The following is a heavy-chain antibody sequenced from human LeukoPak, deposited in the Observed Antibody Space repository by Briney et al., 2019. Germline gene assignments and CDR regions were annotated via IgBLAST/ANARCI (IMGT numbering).Heavy chain of an antibody. CDR2: ISSGGSTI. Sequence: GGSLRLSCVASGFNFYSFTMNWVRQAPGKGLEWVSYISSGGSTIYYRDSVKGRFTISRDNAKNTLYLQMNSLRAEDTAVYYCARDYYFDYWGQGTLVTVSS. J-gene: IGHJ4*02. CDR3: ARDYYFDY. CDR1: GFNFYSFT. V-gene: IGHV3-48*04.